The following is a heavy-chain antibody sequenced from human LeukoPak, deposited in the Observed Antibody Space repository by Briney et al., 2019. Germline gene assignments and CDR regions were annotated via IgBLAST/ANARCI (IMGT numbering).Heavy chain of an antibody. D-gene: IGHD3-10*01. Sequence: PSETLSLTCTVSGGSISSYYWSWIRQPAGKGLEWIGRIYTSGSTNYNPSLKSRLTMSVDTSMYQVSLKLSSVPAADTAVYYCARAGPYYYGSGSDYPDYWGQGTLVTVSS. CDR3: ARAGPYYYGSGSDYPDY. J-gene: IGHJ4*02. CDR1: GGSISSYY. CDR2: IYTSGST. V-gene: IGHV4-4*07.